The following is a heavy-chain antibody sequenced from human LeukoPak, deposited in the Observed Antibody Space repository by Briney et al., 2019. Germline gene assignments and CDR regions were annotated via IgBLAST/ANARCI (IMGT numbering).Heavy chain of an antibody. Sequence: GGSLRLSCAASGFILSNYWMTWVRQSPGKGLEWVANIKEDGSEKYYVDSVKGRFTISRDNAKNSLYLQMNSLRAEDTAVYYCARDSEIQLWSTVYYYGMDVWGQGTTVTVSS. D-gene: IGHD5-18*01. CDR3: ARDSEIQLWSTVYYYGMDV. V-gene: IGHV3-7*01. CDR2: IKEDGSEK. CDR1: GFILSNYW. J-gene: IGHJ6*02.